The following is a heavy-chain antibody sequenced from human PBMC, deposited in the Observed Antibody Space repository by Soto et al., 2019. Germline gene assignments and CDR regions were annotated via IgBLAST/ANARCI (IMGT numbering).Heavy chain of an antibody. Sequence: EVQLVESGGGLVQPGGSLKLSCAASGFTFSGSAVHLVRQASGKGLEWVGRIRNKANTYATAYAASVKGRFTISRDDSKNTAYLQMTSLTTDGTAVYYCTSYAPEDMSRSWGLGTQVTVSS. V-gene: IGHV3-73*02. CDR3: TSYAPEDMSRS. D-gene: IGHD2-15*01. CDR1: GFTFSGSA. CDR2: IRNKANTYAT. J-gene: IGHJ4*02.